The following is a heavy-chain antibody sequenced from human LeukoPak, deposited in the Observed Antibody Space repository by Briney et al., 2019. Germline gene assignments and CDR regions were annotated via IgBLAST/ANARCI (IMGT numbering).Heavy chain of an antibody. CDR1: GFTVSSNY. CDR2: IYSGGST. CDR3: ARNYYDSSGYYVESPPYFDY. D-gene: IGHD3-22*01. V-gene: IGHV3-66*02. J-gene: IGHJ4*02. Sequence: VGSLRLSCAASGFTVSSNYMSWVRQAPGKGLEWVSVIYSGGSTYYADSVKGRFTISRDNSKNTLYLQMNSLRAEDTAVYYCARNYYDSSGYYVESPPYFDYWGQGTLVTVSS.